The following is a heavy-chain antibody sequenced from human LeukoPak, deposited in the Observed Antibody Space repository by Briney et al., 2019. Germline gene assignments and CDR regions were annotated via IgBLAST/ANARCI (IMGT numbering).Heavy chain of an antibody. CDR2: ISSSSYYI. J-gene: IGHJ4*02. CDR1: GFTSSSYT. CDR3: ATSDFNILTGYNDY. Sequence: TGGSLRLSCAASGFTSSSYTMNWVRQAPGKGLEWVSSISSSSYYIYYADSVKGRFTISRDNAKNSLYLQMNSLRAEDTAVYYCATSDFNILTGYNDYWGQGTLVTVSS. D-gene: IGHD3-9*01. V-gene: IGHV3-21*01.